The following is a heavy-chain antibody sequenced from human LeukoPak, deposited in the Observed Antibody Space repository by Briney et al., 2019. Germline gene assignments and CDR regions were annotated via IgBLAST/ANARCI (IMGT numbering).Heavy chain of an antibody. CDR1: GFTFSSHS. D-gene: IGHD3-16*01. CDR2: ISSSSSYI. J-gene: IGHJ4*02. CDR3: ARDLGTTFDY. Sequence: GGSLRLSCAASGFTFSSHSMNWVRQAPGKGLEWVSSISSSSSYIYYADSVKGRFTISRDNAKNSLYLQMNSPRAEDTAVYYCARDLGTTFDYWGQGTLVTVSS. V-gene: IGHV3-21*01.